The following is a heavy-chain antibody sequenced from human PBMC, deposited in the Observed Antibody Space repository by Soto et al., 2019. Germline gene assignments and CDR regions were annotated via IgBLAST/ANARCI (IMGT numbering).Heavy chain of an antibody. Sequence: EVQLVESGGGLVQPGGSLRLSCAASGFTFSSYWMHWVRQAPGKGLVWVSRINSDGSSTSYADSVKGRFTISRDNAKNTLYLQMNSLRAEDTAVYYCARDIQGIVATMNYYYYYMDVWGKGTTVTVSS. CDR1: GFTFSSYW. CDR3: ARDIQGIVATMNYYYYYMDV. V-gene: IGHV3-74*01. D-gene: IGHD5-12*01. CDR2: INSDGSST. J-gene: IGHJ6*03.